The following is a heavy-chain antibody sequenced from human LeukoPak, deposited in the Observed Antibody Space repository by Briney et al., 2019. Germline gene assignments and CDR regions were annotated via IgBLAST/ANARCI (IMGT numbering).Heavy chain of an antibody. CDR1: GYTFTSYD. J-gene: IGHJ4*02. V-gene: IGHV1-8*01. CDR3: ARSPYYYDSSGYPQEFDY. CDR2: MNPNSGNT. D-gene: IGHD3-22*01. Sequence: ASVKVSCKASGYTFTSYDINWVRQAPGQGLEWMGWMNPNSGNTGYAQKFQGRVTMTRNTSISTAYMELSSLRSEDTAVYYCARSPYYYDSSGYPQEFDYWGQGTLVTVSS.